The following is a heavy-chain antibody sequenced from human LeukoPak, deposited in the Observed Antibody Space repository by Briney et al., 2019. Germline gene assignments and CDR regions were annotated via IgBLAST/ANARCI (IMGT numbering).Heavy chain of an antibody. CDR1: GGSISSYY. CDR3: AGGYSISF. CDR2: IYYSGST. V-gene: IGHV4-59*12. D-gene: IGHD3-3*02. Sequence: SETLSLTCTVSGGSISSYYWSWIRQPPGKGLEWIGYIYYSGSTNYNPSLKSRVTISVDTSKNQFSLHLDSVPPEDTAVYYCAGGYSISFWGQGTLVTVSS. J-gene: IGHJ4*02.